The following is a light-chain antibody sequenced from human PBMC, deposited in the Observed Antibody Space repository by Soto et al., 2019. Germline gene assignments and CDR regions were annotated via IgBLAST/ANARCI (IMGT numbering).Light chain of an antibody. CDR3: QLAHSALWT. Sequence: DIQRTQSHSTLSASVGDRVTITCRASQSISSWLAWYQQKPGKAPKLLIYAASSLQSGVPSRFSGSGFGTDFTLTISGLQPEHFATYYFQLAHSALWTFGQGTKVEI. V-gene: IGKV1-12*01. CDR1: QSISSW. CDR2: AAS. J-gene: IGKJ1*01.